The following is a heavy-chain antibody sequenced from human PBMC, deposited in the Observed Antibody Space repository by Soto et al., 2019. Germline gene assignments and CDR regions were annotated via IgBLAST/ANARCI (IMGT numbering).Heavy chain of an antibody. D-gene: IGHD6-13*01. CDR2: INHSGST. V-gene: IGHV4-34*01. CDR3: ARMGGSSWYSFRSDY. Sequence: SETLSLTCAVYGGSFSGYYWSWIRQPPGKGLEWIGEINHSGSTNYNPSLKSRVTISVDTSKNQFSLKLSSVTAADTAVYYCARMGGSSWYSFRSDYWGQGTLVTVSS. J-gene: IGHJ4*02. CDR1: GGSFSGYY.